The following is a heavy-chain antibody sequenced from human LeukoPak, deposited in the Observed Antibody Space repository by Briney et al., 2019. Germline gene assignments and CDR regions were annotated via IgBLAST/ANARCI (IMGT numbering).Heavy chain of an antibody. CDR2: INAGNGNT. CDR1: GYTLTSYA. V-gene: IGHV1-3*01. Sequence: ASVKVSCKASGYTLTSYAMHWVRQAPGQRLEWMGWINAGNGNTKYSQKFQGRVTITRDTSASTAYMELSSLRSEDTAVYYCARVPGGEMGFDYWGQGTLVTVSS. J-gene: IGHJ4*02. CDR3: ARVPGGEMGFDY. D-gene: IGHD3-16*01.